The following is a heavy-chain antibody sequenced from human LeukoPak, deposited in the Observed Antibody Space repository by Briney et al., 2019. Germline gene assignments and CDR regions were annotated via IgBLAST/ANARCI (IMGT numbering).Heavy chain of an antibody. J-gene: IGHJ5*02. V-gene: IGHV4-59*01. CDR1: GDSISYYH. CDR2: ILKTGRT. Sequence: TSETLSLTCTVSGDSISYYHWSWIRQPPGKGLEWIGYILKTGRTSHNPSLKSRVTISLDTSKNQVSLKLTSVTAADTAVYYCARGRDGYNPLGQGTLVTVSS. CDR3: ARGRDGYNP. D-gene: IGHD5-24*01.